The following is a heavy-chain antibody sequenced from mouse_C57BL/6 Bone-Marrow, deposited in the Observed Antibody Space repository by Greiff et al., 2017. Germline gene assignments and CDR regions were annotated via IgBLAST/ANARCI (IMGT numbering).Heavy chain of an antibody. CDR1: GYTFTSYW. CDR3: ARPYYSNYWYFYV. V-gene: IGHV1-55*01. D-gene: IGHD2-5*01. J-gene: IGHJ1*03. Sequence: QVQLKQPGAELVKPGASVKMSCKASGYTFTSYWITWVKQRPGQGLEWIGDIYPGSGSTNYNEKFKSKATLTVDTSSSTAYMQLSSLTSEDSSVYYCARPYYSNYWYFYVWGTGTTVTVSS. CDR2: IYPGSGST.